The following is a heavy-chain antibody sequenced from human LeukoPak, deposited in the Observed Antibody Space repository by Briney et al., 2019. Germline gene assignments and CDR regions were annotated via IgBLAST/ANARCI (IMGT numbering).Heavy chain of an antibody. V-gene: IGHV1-24*01. J-gene: IGHJ5*02. CDR2: FDPEDGET. Sequence: SVKVSCKVSGYTLTELSMHWVRQAPGKGRAWMGGFDPEDGETIYAQKFQGRVTMTEDTSTDTAYMELSSLRSEDTAVYYCATDLYGSGSYYHPWGQGTLVTVSS. CDR1: GYTLTELS. CDR3: ATDLYGSGSYYHP. D-gene: IGHD3-10*01.